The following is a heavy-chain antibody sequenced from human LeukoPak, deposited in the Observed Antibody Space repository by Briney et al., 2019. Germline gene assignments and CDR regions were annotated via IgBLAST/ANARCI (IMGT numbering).Heavy chain of an antibody. CDR1: GGSVRSDTYY. V-gene: IGHV4-61*01. CDR3: ARGVRGYGDYEVRWFDY. J-gene: IGHJ4*02. D-gene: IGHD4-17*01. CDR2: VYYSGST. Sequence: PSETLSLTCTVSGGSVRSDTYYWSWIRQPPGKGLEWIGYVYYSGSTNYNPSLKSRVTISVDTSKNQFSLKLSSVTAADTAVYYCARGVRGYGDYEVRWFDYWGQGTLVTVSS.